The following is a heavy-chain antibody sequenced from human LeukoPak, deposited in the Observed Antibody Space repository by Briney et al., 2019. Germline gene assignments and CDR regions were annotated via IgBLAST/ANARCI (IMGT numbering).Heavy chain of an antibody. J-gene: IGHJ3*01. D-gene: IGHD3-3*01. CDR2: INGDGSTT. Sequence: GGSLRLSCAASGFSFRSCWMHWVRQAPGKELVWVSRINGDGSTTNYADSVRGRFTISRDNAKSTLYLQMNSLRADDSAVYFCASLVGGYYPPVEAFDVWGQGTMVTVSS. V-gene: IGHV3-74*01. CDR3: ASLVGGYYPPVEAFDV. CDR1: GFSFRSCW.